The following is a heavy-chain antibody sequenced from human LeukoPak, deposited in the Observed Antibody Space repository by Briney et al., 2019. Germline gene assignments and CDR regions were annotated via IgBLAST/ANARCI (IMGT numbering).Heavy chain of an antibody. D-gene: IGHD1-26*01. CDR3: AKDPSTLLGGSYYFDY. Sequence: GGSLRLSCEASGFAFSSYPMIWVRQAPGKGLEWVSGIIGSGGSSHYADSVKGRFTISRDNSKNTLYLQMNSLRAEDTAVYYCAKDPSTLLGGSYYFDYWGQGTLVTVSS. CDR1: GFAFSSYP. CDR2: IIGSGGSS. J-gene: IGHJ4*02. V-gene: IGHV3-23*01.